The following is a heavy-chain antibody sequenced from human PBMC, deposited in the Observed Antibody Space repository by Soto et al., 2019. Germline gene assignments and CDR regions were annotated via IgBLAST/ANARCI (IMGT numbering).Heavy chain of an antibody. CDR1: GYTFTSYG. D-gene: IGHD2-2*01. V-gene: IGHV1-18*01. Sequence: QVQLVQSGADVKKPGASVKVSCKASGYTFTSYGISWVRQAPGQGLEWVGWISPYNGDTNYAQQPPGKVTQTTDTIPSPAYMELGSLISGDTAGFYCARATQLSDRGVRGLFDPWGQGTLVTVSS. J-gene: IGHJ5*02. CDR3: ARATQLSDRGVRGLFDP. CDR2: ISPYNGDT.